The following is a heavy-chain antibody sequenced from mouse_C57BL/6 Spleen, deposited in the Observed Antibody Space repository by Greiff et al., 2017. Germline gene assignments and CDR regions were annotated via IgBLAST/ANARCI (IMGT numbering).Heavy chain of an antibody. CDR2: INYDGSST. CDR3: ARWLLRVYAMDY. CDR1: GFTFSDYY. Sequence: EVKLMESEGGLVQPGSSMKLSCTASGFTFSDYYMAWVRQVPEKGLEWVANINYDGSSTYYLDSLKSRFIISRDNAKNILYLQMSSLKSEDTATYYCARWLLRVYAMDYWGQGTSVTVSS. V-gene: IGHV5-16*01. J-gene: IGHJ4*01. D-gene: IGHD2-3*01.